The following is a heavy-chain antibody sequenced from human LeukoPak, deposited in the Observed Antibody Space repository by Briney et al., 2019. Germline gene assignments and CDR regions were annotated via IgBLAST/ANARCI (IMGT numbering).Heavy chain of an antibody. D-gene: IGHD2-15*01. CDR1: GFTFSSYA. Sequence: GGSLRLSCAASGFTFSSYAMHWVRQAPGKGLEWVAVISYDGSNKYYADSVKGRFTISRDNSKNTLYLQMNGLRAEDTAVYYCAKGPEVVAATFDYWGQGTLVTVSS. CDR2: ISYDGSNK. CDR3: AKGPEVVAATFDY. V-gene: IGHV3-30*04. J-gene: IGHJ4*02.